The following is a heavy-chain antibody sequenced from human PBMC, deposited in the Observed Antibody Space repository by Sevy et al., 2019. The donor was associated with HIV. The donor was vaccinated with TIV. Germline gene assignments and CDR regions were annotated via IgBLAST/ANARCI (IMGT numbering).Heavy chain of an antibody. CDR3: ARADYYGSGSSYYYDGMDV. CDR1: GDSVSSNSAA. Sequence: SQTLSLTCAISGDSVSSNSAAWNWIRQSPSRGREWLGRTYYRSKWFNDYAVSVKSRRTINPDTSKNQFSLQLKSVTPEDTAVDYCARADYYGSGSSYYYDGMDVWGQGTTVTVSS. V-gene: IGHV6-1*01. J-gene: IGHJ6*02. D-gene: IGHD3-10*01. CDR2: TYYRSKWFN.